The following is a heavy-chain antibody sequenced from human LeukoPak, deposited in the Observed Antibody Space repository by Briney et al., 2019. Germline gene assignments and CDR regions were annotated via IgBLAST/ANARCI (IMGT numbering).Heavy chain of an antibody. D-gene: IGHD3-10*01. CDR1: GFTFSIYW. CDR3: ARPSYNSGSFFDY. V-gene: IGHV3-7*01. Sequence: GGSLRLSCTASGFTFSIYWMSWVRKAPGKGPEWVANIKYDGNEMYYVDSVKGRFSISRDNAKNSLYLQMNSLRVEDTAVYYCARPSYNSGSFFDYWGQGSLVTVS. J-gene: IGHJ4*02. CDR2: IKYDGNEM.